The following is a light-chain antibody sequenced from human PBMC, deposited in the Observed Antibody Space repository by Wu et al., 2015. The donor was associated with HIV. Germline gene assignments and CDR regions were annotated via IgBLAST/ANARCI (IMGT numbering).Light chain of an antibody. J-gene: IGKJ2*01. Sequence: EIVLTQSPGTLSLSPGERATHSCRASQSVSSSYLAWYQQKPGQAPRLLIYGASSRATGIPDRFSGSGSGTDFTLTISRLEPEDFAVYYCQQYGSSPFYTFGQGPKLEIK. V-gene: IGKV3-20*01. CDR3: QQYGSSPFYT. CDR2: GAS. CDR1: QSVSSSY.